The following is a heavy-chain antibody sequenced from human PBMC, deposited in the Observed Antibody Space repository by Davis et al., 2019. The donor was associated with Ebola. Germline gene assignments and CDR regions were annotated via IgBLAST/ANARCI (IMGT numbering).Heavy chain of an antibody. CDR2: ISGSGGKT. J-gene: IGHJ4*02. D-gene: IGHD3-22*01. Sequence: PGGSLRLSCAASGFTFGNYGMSWVRQAPGKGLDWVAYISGSGGKTYYADTVVGRFTVSRDNSENTLSLQMNSLRVEDTAVYYCSKGDRTTFYYDTGNDYWGQGTLVTVSS. V-gene: IGHV3-23*01. CDR3: SKGDRTTFYYDTGNDY. CDR1: GFTFGNYG.